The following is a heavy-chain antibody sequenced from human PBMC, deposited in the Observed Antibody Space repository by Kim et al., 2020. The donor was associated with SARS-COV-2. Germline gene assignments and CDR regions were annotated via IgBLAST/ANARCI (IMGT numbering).Heavy chain of an antibody. V-gene: IGHV1-2*02. J-gene: IGHJ5*02. CDR3: ARDRGVRGVLRTRHWFDP. CDR1: GYTFTGYY. D-gene: IGHD3-10*01. Sequence: ASVKVSCKASGYTFTGYYMHWVRQAPGQGLEWMGWINPNSGGTNYAQKFQGRVTMTRDTSISTAYMELSRLRSDDTAVYYCARDRGVRGVLRTRHWFDPWGQGTLVTVSS. CDR2: INPNSGGT.